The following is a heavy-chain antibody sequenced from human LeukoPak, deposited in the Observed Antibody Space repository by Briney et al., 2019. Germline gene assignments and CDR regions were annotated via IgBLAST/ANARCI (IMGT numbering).Heavy chain of an antibody. V-gene: IGHV4-31*03. D-gene: IGHD4-17*01. Sequence: SETLSLTCTVSGGSISSGGYYWGWIRQHPGKGLEWIGYIYYSGSTYYNPSLKSRVTISVDTSKNQFSLKPSSVTAADTAVYYCARGSPDYGDYPTFDYWGQGTLVTVSS. CDR2: IYYSGST. CDR3: ARGSPDYGDYPTFDY. J-gene: IGHJ4*02. CDR1: GGSISSGGYY.